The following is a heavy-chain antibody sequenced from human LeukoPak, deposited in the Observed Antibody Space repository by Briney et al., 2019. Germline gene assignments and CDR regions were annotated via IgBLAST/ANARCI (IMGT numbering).Heavy chain of an antibody. D-gene: IGHD2-21*01. V-gene: IGHV4-38-2*01. CDR2: IYHSGST. J-gene: IGHJ4*02. CDR1: GYSISSGFY. CDR3: ARQGPYCAGDCSNSFAF. Sequence: SETLSLTCAVSGYSISSGFYWGWIRQPPGKGLEGCGSIYHSGSTYYNPSLKSRVTISLDTPKKQFYLKLRSVPAADTAVYYCARQGPYCAGDCSNSFAFWGQGTLVTVSS.